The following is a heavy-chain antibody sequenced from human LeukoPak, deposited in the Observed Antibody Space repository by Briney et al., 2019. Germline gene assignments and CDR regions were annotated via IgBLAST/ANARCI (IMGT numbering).Heavy chain of an antibody. J-gene: IGHJ4*02. Sequence: GGSLRLSCAASGFPFSTYAMNWVRQAPGKGLEWVSVITGSGGFTQYADSVKGRFTISRDNSKNTVYLQMNSLRVEDMALYYCVRSLDYWGQGTLVTVSS. V-gene: IGHV3-23*01. CDR1: GFPFSTYA. CDR2: ITGSGGFT. CDR3: VRSLDY.